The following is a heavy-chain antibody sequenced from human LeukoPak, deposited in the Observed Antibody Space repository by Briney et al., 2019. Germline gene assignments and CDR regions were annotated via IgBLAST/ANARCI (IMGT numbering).Heavy chain of an antibody. CDR2: IYTGGST. J-gene: IGHJ4*02. CDR1: GGSISSGNYY. CDR3: ARGTMVRGVDY. Sequence: PSETLSLTCTVSGGSISSGNYYWSWIRQPAGKGLEFIGRIYTGGSTTYNPSLKSRVSISLDTSNNQFSLKLSSVTAADTAVYHCARGTMVRGVDYWGQGTLVTVSS. D-gene: IGHD3-10*01. V-gene: IGHV4-61*02.